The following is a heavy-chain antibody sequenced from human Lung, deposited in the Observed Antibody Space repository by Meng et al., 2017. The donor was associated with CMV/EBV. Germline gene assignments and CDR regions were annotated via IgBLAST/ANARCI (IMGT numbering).Heavy chain of an antibody. CDR2: ISGSGGST. V-gene: IGHV3-23*01. D-gene: IGHD2-21*01. CDR3: ARGGGGSDGDSYFFDY. Sequence: SCAASGFTFSSYAMSWVRQAPGKGLEWVSAISGSGGSTYYADSVKGRFTISRDNSKNTLYLQMNSLRAEDTAVYYCARGGGGSDGDSYFFDYWGQGTXVTGSS. J-gene: IGHJ4*02. CDR1: GFTFSSYA.